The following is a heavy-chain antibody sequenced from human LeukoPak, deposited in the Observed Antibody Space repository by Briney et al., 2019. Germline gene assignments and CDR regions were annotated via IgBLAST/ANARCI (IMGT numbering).Heavy chain of an antibody. CDR2: FIPIFGTA. V-gene: IGHV1-69*01. CDR1: GGTFSSYA. Sequence: VASVKVSCKASGGTFSSYAISWGRQAPGPGLEWMGGFIPIFGTANYAQKFQSRVTITSDECTSTAYMELSSLRSEDTAVYYCARGIYYYYYMDVWGKGTTVTVCS. CDR3: ARGIYYYYYMDV. D-gene: IGHD6-13*01. J-gene: IGHJ6*03.